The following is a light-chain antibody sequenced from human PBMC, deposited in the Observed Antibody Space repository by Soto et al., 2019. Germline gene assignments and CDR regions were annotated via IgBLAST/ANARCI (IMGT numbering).Light chain of an antibody. J-gene: IGKJ3*01. Sequence: EIVLTQSPGTLSLSPGERATLSCRASQSVSSSYLAWYQQKPGQAPRLLIYGASSRATDIPDRFSGSGSGTEFTLTISRLEPEAFAVYYCQQYGSSPPFTFGPGTKVDIK. V-gene: IGKV3-20*01. CDR2: GAS. CDR3: QQYGSSPPFT. CDR1: QSVSSSY.